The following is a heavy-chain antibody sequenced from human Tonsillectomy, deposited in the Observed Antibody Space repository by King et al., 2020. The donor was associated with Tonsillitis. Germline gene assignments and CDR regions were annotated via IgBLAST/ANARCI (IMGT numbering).Heavy chain of an antibody. D-gene: IGHD4-17*01. Sequence: VQLVESGAEVKKPGESLKISCKASGFNFTSYWIGWVRQMPGKGLEWMGIIYPADSDTRYSPSFQGQVTISVDKSINTAYLQWSSLKASDTAMYYCARSHGDYVGLEDWGQGTLVTVSS. CDR2: IYPADSDT. V-gene: IGHV5-51*01. J-gene: IGHJ4*02. CDR1: GFNFTSYW. CDR3: ARSHGDYVGLED.